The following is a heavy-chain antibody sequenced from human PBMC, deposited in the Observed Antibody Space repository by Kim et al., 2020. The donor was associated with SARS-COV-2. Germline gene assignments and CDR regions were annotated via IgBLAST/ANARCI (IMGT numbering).Heavy chain of an antibody. CDR1: GFSLSSYA. CDR2: FSASAGNT. D-gene: IGHD2-21*02. Sequence: GGSLRLSCAVSGFSLSSYAVGWVRQAPGKGLEWVSTFSASAGNTYNADSVKGRFTASSDNSKNTLYLQMDSLGVEDTAIYYCAKGKGDNVIDWFDPWGQGTLVTVAS. J-gene: IGHJ5*02. V-gene: IGHV3-23*01. CDR3: AKGKGDNVIDWFDP.